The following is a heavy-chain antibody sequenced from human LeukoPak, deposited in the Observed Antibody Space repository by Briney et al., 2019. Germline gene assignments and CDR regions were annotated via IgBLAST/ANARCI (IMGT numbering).Heavy chain of an antibody. J-gene: IGHJ1*01. Sequence: ASVKVSCKASGYTFTGYYMHWVRQAPGQGLEWMGWINPNSGGTNYAQKFQGRVTMTRDTSTSTAYMELRSLRSDDTAVYYCARDAQSPAQHWGQGTLVTVSS. V-gene: IGHV1-2*02. CDR3: ARDAQSPAQH. CDR2: INPNSGGT. CDR1: GYTFTGYY.